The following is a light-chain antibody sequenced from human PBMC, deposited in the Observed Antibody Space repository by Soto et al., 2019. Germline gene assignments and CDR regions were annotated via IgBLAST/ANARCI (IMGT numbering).Light chain of an antibody. CDR3: QQYNHWPPLT. CDR2: GAS. V-gene: IGKV3-15*01. CDR1: QSVGRN. Sequence: EIVMTQSPATLSVSPGERATLSGRASQSVGRNLAWYQQKPGQAPRLLIYGASTRATGIPARFSGSGSGTEFSLTISSLQSEEFAIYSCQQYNHWPPLTFGGGTKVEIK. J-gene: IGKJ4*01.